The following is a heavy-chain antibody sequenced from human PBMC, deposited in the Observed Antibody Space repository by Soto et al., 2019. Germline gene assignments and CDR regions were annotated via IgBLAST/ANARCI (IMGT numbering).Heavy chain of an antibody. Sequence: QVQLVQSGAEVKKPGASVKVSCKTSGYTFTSYHISWVRQAPGQGLEWMGWISAYNTNTNYAQKFQGRVTMTTDTLTSPAYMELRSLRSDDTSVYYCARDTPPTDYWGQGTLVTVSS. CDR2: ISAYNTNT. J-gene: IGHJ4*02. CDR1: GYTFTSYH. V-gene: IGHV1-18*01. CDR3: ARDTPPTDY.